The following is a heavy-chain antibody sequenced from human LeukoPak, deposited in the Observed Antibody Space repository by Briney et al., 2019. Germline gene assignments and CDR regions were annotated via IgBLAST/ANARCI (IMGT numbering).Heavy chain of an antibody. CDR1: GGTFSSYA. D-gene: IGHD3-16*02. CDR3: ASPAPIMITFGGVIVHNAFDI. J-gene: IGHJ3*02. V-gene: IGHV1-69*05. Sequence: SSVKVSCKASGGTFSSYAISWVRQAPGQGLEWMGGIIPIFGTANYAQKFQGRVTITTDESTSTAYMELSSLRSEDTAVYYCASPAPIMITFGGVIVHNAFDIWGQGTMVTVSS. CDR2: IIPIFGTA.